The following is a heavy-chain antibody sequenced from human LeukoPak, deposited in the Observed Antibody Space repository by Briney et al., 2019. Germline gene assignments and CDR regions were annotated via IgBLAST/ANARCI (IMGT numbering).Heavy chain of an antibody. Sequence: GGSLRLSCAASGFRFCDYTMNWVRQAPGKGLEWVSSISSSSSYIYFANSVRGRFTISRDNDKNSLYLQMNSLRAEDTAVYYCAKDSPSRTATTEVPVDYWGQGTLVTVSS. CDR1: GFRFCDYT. J-gene: IGHJ4*02. CDR2: ISSSSSYI. CDR3: AKDSPSRTATTEVPVDY. D-gene: IGHD1/OR15-1a*01. V-gene: IGHV3-21*01.